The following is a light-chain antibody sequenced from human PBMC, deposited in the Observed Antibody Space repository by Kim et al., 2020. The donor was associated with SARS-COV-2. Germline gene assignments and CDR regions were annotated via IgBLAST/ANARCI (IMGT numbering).Light chain of an antibody. CDR2: GTS. CDR1: QSVSSSY. J-gene: IGKJ4*01. Sequence: SQGEGATLSCRVSQSVSSSYLAWYQQKSGQAPRLVIYGTSTRATGIPDRFSGSGSGTDFTLTISRLEPEDFAVYYCQQYGTSPRTFGGGTKVEI. CDR3: QQYGTSPRT. V-gene: IGKV3-20*01.